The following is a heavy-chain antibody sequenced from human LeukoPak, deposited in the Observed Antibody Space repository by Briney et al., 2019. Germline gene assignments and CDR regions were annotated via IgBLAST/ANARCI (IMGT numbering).Heavy chain of an antibody. CDR3: ARDKPDLDRGYSYGRQHYYMDV. V-gene: IGHV3-48*03. CDR1: GFTFSSYE. D-gene: IGHD5-18*01. Sequence: GGSLRLSCAASGFTFSSYEMNWVRQAAGKGLEWVSYISSSGSTIYYADSVKGRFTISRDNAKNSLYLQMNSLRAEDTAVYYCARDKPDLDRGYSYGRQHYYMDVWGKGTTVTVSS. J-gene: IGHJ6*03. CDR2: ISSSGSTI.